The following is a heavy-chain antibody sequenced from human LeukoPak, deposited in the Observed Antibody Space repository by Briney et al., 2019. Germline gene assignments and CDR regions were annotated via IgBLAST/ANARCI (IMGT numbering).Heavy chain of an antibody. CDR1: GYTFTSYY. V-gene: IGHV1-46*01. CDR2: INPSGGST. Sequence: ASVKVSCKASGYTFTSYYMHWVRQAPGQGLEWMGIINPSGGSTSYAQKFQGRVTMTRDTSTSTVYMELRSLRSDDTAVYYCARFGLVVAGYMDVWGKGTTVTVSS. J-gene: IGHJ6*04. CDR3: ARFGLVVAGYMDV. D-gene: IGHD2-15*01.